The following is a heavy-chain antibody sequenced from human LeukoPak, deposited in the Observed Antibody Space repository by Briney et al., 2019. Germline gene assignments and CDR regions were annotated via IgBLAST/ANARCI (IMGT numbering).Heavy chain of an antibody. V-gene: IGHV4-39*01. CDR1: GGSISSSSYY. Sequence: SETLSLTCTVSGGSISSSSYYWGWIRQPPGKGLEWIGSIYYSGSTYYNPSLKSRVTITVDTSKNQFSLKLSSVIAADTTVYYCARSHIVAVTGFAFDIWGQGTLVTVSS. D-gene: IGHD2-21*02. CDR3: ARSHIVAVTGFAFDI. J-gene: IGHJ3*02. CDR2: IYYSGST.